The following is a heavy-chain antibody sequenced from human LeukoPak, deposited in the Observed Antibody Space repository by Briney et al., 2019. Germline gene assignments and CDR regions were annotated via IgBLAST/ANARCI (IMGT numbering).Heavy chain of an antibody. J-gene: IGHJ6*04. V-gene: IGHV3-20*04. CDR2: INWNGGRT. Sequence: AGGSLRLSCAASGFTFDAYGMKWVRQAPGKGLEWVSVINWNGGRTGYADSVKGRFTISRDNAKNSLYLQMNSLRAEDTAVYYCAELGITMIGGVWGKGTTVTISS. CDR1: GFTFDAYG. D-gene: IGHD3-10*02. CDR3: AELGITMIGGV.